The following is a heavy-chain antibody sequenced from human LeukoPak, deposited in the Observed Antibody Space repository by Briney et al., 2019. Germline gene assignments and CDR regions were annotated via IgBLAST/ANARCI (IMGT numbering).Heavy chain of an antibody. CDR1: GGTFSSYA. D-gene: IGHD5-12*01. Sequence: ASEKVSCKASGGTFSSYAISWVRQAPGQGLEWMGGIIPIFGTANYAQKFQGRVTITADESTSTAYMELSSLRSEDTAVYYCARRGPGLYSGYDLYFDYWGQGTLVTVSS. J-gene: IGHJ4*02. CDR2: IIPIFGTA. CDR3: ARRGPGLYSGYDLYFDY. V-gene: IGHV1-69*01.